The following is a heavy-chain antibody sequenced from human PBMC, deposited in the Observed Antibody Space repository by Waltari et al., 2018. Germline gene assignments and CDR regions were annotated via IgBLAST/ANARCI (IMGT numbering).Heavy chain of an antibody. CDR2: ISGNIGSI. CDR3: AKGQYYDVWSGYLD. D-gene: IGHD3-3*01. CDR1: GFTFDDYA. J-gene: IGHJ4*02. Sequence: EVQLVESGGGLVQPGRSLRLSCAASGFTFDDYAMHWVRQAPGKGLEWVSGISGNIGSIGYAGTVKGRFTISRDNAKNSLYLQMNSLRAEDTALYYCAKGQYYDVWSGYLDWGQGTLVTVSS. V-gene: IGHV3-9*01.